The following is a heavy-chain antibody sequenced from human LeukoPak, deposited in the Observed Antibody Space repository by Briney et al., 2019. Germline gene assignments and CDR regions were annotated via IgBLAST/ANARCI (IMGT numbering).Heavy chain of an antibody. V-gene: IGHV4-59*01. CDR2: IYYSGST. Sequence: SETLSLTCTVSGGSISSYYWRWIGQRPGKGLEWIGYIYYSGSTNYNPSLKSRVTISVDTSKNQFSLKLSSVTAADTAVYYCAREYYDFWSGPDYYCYGMDVWGQGTTVTVSS. D-gene: IGHD3-3*01. J-gene: IGHJ6*02. CDR1: GGSISSYY. CDR3: AREYYDFWSGPDYYCYGMDV.